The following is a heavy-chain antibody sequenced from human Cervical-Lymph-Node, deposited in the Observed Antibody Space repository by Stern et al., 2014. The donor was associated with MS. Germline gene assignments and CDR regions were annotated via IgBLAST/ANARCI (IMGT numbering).Heavy chain of an antibody. Sequence: QDQLVESGGGVVQPGRSLSLSCVASGFTFSTYAMHWVRQAPGKGLEWVAFVSYDETQRNSTDSVKARFTISRDNSKNTLYLHMNSLRDEDTAVYFCARGGRGVGLEYWGQGALVTVSS. D-gene: IGHD3-10*01. V-gene: IGHV3-30-3*01. CDR2: VSYDETQR. J-gene: IGHJ4*02. CDR1: GFTFSTYA. CDR3: ARGGRGVGLEY.